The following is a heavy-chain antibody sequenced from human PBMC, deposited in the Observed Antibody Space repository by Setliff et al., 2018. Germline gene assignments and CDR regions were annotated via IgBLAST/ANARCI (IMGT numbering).Heavy chain of an antibody. CDR1: GFTFSSYG. V-gene: IGHV3-30*02. J-gene: IGHJ4*02. CDR2: IRYDGSNK. D-gene: IGHD3-22*01. CDR3: VKEDDSSGYYYRYCDY. Sequence: GGSLRLSCAASGFTFSSYGMHWVRQAPGKGLEWVAFIRYDGSNKYYADSVKGRFTISRDNSKNTLYLQMNSLRAEDTAVYYCVKEDDSSGYYYRYCDYWGQGTLVTAPQ.